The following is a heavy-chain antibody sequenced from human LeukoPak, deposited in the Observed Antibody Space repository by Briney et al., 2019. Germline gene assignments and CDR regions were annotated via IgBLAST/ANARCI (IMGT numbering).Heavy chain of an antibody. CDR2: IYYNEDT. V-gene: IGHV4-39*01. CDR3: AKQLAAGNDGFDV. CDR1: GVSIYSSTYY. D-gene: IGHD1-1*01. Sequence: SETLSLTCSVSGVSIYSSTYYWAWIRQPPGKGLEFIGSIYYNEDTFHNPSLKSRLTISVDTSANLFSLRLTSVTAADTATYYCAKQLAAGNDGFDVWGRGTVVTVFS. J-gene: IGHJ3*01.